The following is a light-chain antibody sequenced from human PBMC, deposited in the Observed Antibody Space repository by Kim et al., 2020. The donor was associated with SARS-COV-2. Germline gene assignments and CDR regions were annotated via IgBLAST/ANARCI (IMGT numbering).Light chain of an antibody. CDR3: QQYFGTMT. Sequence: DIVMTQSPASLAVSLGARATIDCKSSQDIRSSATNKDYVAWYQQKAGQPPKLLIYWASTRESGVPDRFSGSGSGTGFTLTISSLQAEDVAVYYCQQYFGTMTFGQGTRLEIK. CDR2: WAS. J-gene: IGKJ5*01. CDR1: QDIRSSATNKDY. V-gene: IGKV4-1*01.